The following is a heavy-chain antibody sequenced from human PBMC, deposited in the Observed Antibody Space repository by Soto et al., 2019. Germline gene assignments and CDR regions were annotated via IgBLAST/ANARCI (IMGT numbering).Heavy chain of an antibody. CDR2: ISGSGGRT. V-gene: IGHV3-23*01. Sequence: GGSLRLSCAASGFTFISYAMSWVRQTPGKGLEWVSAISGSGGRTCYADSVKGRFTISRDNAKNSLYLQMNSLSSEDTALYYCASGYCGGGHCYSGWFEPWGQGTLVTVSS. CDR3: ASGYCGGGHCYSGWFEP. CDR1: GFTFISYA. D-gene: IGHD2-15*01. J-gene: IGHJ5*01.